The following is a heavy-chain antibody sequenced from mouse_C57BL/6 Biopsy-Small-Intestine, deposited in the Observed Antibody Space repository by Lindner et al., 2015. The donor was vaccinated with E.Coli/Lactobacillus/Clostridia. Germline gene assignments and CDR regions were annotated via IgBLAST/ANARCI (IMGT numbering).Heavy chain of an antibody. Sequence: EVQLQESGPGMVKPSQSLSLTCTVTGYSITSGYDWHWIRHFPGNKLEWMGYISYSGNTNYNPSLKSRISITHDTSKNHFFLKLNSVTTEDTATYYCARERGTGTGNWCFDVWGTGTPVTVSS. D-gene: IGHD4-1*01. CDR2: ISYSGNT. J-gene: IGHJ1*03. V-gene: IGHV3-1*01. CDR3: ARERGTGTGNWCFDV. CDR1: GYSITSGYD.